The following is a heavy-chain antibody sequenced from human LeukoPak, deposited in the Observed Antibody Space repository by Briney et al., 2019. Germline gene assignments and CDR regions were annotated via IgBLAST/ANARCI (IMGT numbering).Heavy chain of an antibody. D-gene: IGHD3-10*01. J-gene: IGHJ5*02. CDR1: GGPISSYY. Sequence: SETLSLTCTVSGGPISSYYWSWIRQPPGKGLEWIGYIYYSGSTNYNPSLKSRVTISVDTSKNQFSLKLSSVTAADTAVYYCARVPANYYGSGTHNWFDPWGQGTLVTVSS. V-gene: IGHV4-59*08. CDR2: IYYSGST. CDR3: ARVPANYYGSGTHNWFDP.